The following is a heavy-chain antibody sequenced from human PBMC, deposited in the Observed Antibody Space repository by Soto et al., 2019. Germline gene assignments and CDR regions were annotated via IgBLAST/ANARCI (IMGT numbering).Heavy chain of an antibody. CDR2: IIPMLDIT. CDR1: GGTFSTYT. V-gene: IGHV1-69*02. J-gene: IGHJ3*02. D-gene: IGHD6-13*01. Sequence: QVQLVQSGAEVKKPGSSVKVSCKASGGTFSTYTVIWVRQAPGQGLEWMGRIIPMLDITNTAQSFQGRVKITADKSTSTAYLELSTLRSDDTAIYFCTLGSWSAETFDIWGRGTMVTVSS. CDR3: TLGSWSAETFDI.